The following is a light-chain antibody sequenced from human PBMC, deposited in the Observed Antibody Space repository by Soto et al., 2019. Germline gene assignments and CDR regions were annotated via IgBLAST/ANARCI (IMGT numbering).Light chain of an antibody. V-gene: IGKV1-39*01. Sequence: DIQMTQSPSSLSASVGDRVTITCRASQSISTHLNWHQQKPGKAPKLLIYSASNLQSGVPARFSSSGSGTDFTLTISSLQPEDFATYYCQQSYSTLSFSFGPGTRVEIK. CDR2: SAS. J-gene: IGKJ3*01. CDR1: QSISTH. CDR3: QQSYSTLSFS.